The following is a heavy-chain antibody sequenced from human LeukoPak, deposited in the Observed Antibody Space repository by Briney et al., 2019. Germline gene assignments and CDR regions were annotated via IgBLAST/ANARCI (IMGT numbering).Heavy chain of an antibody. CDR2: INPNSGGT. CDR3: AGYSIPLQSALDY. Sequence: ASVKVSCKASGYTFTGYYMHWVRQAPGQGLEWMGWINPNSGGTNYAQKFQGRVTMTRDTSISTAYMVLSRLRSDDTAVYYCAGYSIPLQSALDYWGQGTLVTVSS. D-gene: IGHD4-4*01. V-gene: IGHV1-2*02. CDR1: GYTFTGYY. J-gene: IGHJ4*02.